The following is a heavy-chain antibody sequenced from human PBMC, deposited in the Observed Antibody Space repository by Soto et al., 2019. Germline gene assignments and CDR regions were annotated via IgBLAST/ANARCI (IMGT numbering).Heavy chain of an antibody. J-gene: IGHJ5*02. D-gene: IGHD5-18*01. V-gene: IGHV4-61*03. CDR3: ARGAGFSYASTWFDI. CDR2: IYYTGST. CDR1: GASVSSVTYY. Sequence: SETLSLTCTVFGASVSSVTYYWSWIRQAPGKGLEWVGHIYYTGSTNYNPSLNNRVTISVDTSKNHFSLQLPSVTAADTAVYYCARGAGFSYASTWFDIWGQGTLVTVSS.